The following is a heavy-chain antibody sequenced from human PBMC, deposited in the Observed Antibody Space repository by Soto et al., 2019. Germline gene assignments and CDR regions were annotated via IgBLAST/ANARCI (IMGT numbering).Heavy chain of an antibody. CDR2: ISYDGSNK. J-gene: IGHJ4*02. CDR1: GFTFSSYA. Sequence: GGSLRLSCAASGFTFSSYAMHWVRQAPGKGLEWVAVISYDGSNKYYADSVNGRFTISRDNSKNTLYLQMNSLRAEDTAVYYCARDAGYCSSTSCPYYFDYWGQGTLVTVSS. CDR3: ARDAGYCSSTSCPYYFDY. D-gene: IGHD2-2*01. V-gene: IGHV3-30-3*01.